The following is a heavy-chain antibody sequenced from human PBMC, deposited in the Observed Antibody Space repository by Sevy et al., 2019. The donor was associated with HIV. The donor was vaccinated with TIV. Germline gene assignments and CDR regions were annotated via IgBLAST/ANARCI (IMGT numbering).Heavy chain of an antibody. V-gene: IGHV3-30*18. D-gene: IGHD3-16*01. CDR1: GFTFSTYG. J-gene: IGHJ6*02. CDR2: IGYDGSNK. CDR3: VKDRGGGHFYGMDV. Sequence: GGSLRLSCAASGFTFSTYGMHWVRQAPGKGLEWVAVIGYDGSNKYYADSVKGRFTISRDNSKNTLYLQMNSLRAEDTAVYYCVKDRGGGHFYGMDVWGQGSTVTVSS.